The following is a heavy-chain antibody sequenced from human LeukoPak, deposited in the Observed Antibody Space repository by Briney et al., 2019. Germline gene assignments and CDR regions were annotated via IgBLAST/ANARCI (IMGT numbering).Heavy chain of an antibody. CDR3: ATDISTVTTFFNY. Sequence: GASVKVSCKVSGYTLTELSMHWVRQAPGKGLEWVGGFDPEDGETIYAQKFQGRVTMTEDTSTDTAYMELSSLRSEDTAVYYCATDISTVTTFFNYWGQGTLVTVSS. V-gene: IGHV1-24*01. CDR1: GYTLTELS. CDR2: FDPEDGET. D-gene: IGHD4-17*01. J-gene: IGHJ4*02.